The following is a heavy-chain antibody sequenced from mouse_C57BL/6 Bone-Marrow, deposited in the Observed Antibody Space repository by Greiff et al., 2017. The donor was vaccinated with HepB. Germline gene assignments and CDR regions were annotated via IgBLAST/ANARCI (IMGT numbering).Heavy chain of an antibody. J-gene: IGHJ3*01. CDR1: GYAFSSYW. Sequence: VQLQQSGAELVKPGASVKISCKASGYAFSSYWMNWVKQRPGKGLEWIGQIYPGDGDTNYNGKFKGKATLTADKSSSTAYMQLSSLTSEDSAVYFCARSRLYDGYLFAYWGQGTLVTVSA. CDR2: IYPGDGDT. V-gene: IGHV1-80*01. D-gene: IGHD2-3*01. CDR3: ARSRLYDGYLFAY.